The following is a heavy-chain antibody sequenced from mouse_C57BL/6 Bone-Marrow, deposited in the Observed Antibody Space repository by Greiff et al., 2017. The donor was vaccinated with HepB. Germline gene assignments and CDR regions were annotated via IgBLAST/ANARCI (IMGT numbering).Heavy chain of an antibody. Sequence: QVQLQQSGAELARPGASVKLSCKASGYTFTSYGIRWVKQRTGQGLEWIGEIYPGSGDTYYNEKFKGKATLTADTSSSTAYMALRSLTSEDSAVYVDARMGDYCRSNGDWGKGTTVAVAS. CDR3: ARMGDYCRSNGD. V-gene: IGHV1-81*01. CDR2: IYPGSGDT. J-gene: IGHJ4*01. D-gene: IGHD2-12*01. CDR1: GYTFTSYG.